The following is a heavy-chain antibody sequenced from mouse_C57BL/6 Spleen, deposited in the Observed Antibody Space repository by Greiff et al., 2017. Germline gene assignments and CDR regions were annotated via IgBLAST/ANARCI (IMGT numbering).Heavy chain of an antibody. J-gene: IGHJ4*01. V-gene: IGHV1-54*01. CDR3: ARGGVVARYYYAMDY. Sequence: VKLMESGAELVRPGTSVKVSCKASGYAFTNYLIEWVKQRPGQGLEWIGVINPGSGGTNYNEKFKGKATLTADKSSSTAYMQLSSLTSEDSAVYFCARGGVVARYYYAMDYWGQGTSVTVSS. CDR1: GYAFTNYL. D-gene: IGHD1-1*01. CDR2: INPGSGGT.